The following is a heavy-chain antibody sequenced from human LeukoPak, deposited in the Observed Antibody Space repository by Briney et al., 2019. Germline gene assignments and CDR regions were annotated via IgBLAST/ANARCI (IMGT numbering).Heavy chain of an antibody. J-gene: IGHJ4*02. CDR1: GFTFSDYY. V-gene: IGHV3-11*06. CDR3: AKVGSRGHSGWVEY. D-gene: IGHD6-19*01. Sequence: GGSLRLSCAASGFTFSDYYMSWIRQAPGKGLEWVSYISSTSSYTNYADSVKGRFTISRDNAKNSLYLQMNSLRVEDTAVYYCAKVGSRGHSGWVEYWGQGTLVTVSS. CDR2: ISSTSSYT.